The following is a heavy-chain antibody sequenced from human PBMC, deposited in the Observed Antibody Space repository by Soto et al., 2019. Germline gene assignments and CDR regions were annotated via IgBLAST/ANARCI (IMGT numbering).Heavy chain of an antibody. CDR1: GGSFSGYY. D-gene: IGHD4-4*01. CDR2: INHSGST. V-gene: IGHV4-34*01. Sequence: SETLSLTCAVYGGSFSGYYWSWIRQPPGKGLEWIGEINHSGSTNYNPSLKSRVTISVDTSKNQFSLKLSSVTAADTAVYYCARATAGKTRWFDPWGQGTLVTVSS. J-gene: IGHJ5*02. CDR3: ARATAGKTRWFDP.